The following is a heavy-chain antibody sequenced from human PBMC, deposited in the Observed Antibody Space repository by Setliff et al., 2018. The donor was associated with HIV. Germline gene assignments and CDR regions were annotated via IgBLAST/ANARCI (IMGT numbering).Heavy chain of an antibody. J-gene: IGHJ4*02. Sequence: GGSLRLSCAASGFTFSSYTMNWVRQAPGKGLEWVSYISGSGSTIYYADSVKGRFTISRDNAKNSLYLQMNSLRAQDTAVYYCVRVYRAGSWDYWGQGTLVTVSS. CDR2: ISGSGSTI. CDR3: VRVYRAGSWDY. CDR1: GFTFSSYT. D-gene: IGHD6-13*01. V-gene: IGHV3-48*03.